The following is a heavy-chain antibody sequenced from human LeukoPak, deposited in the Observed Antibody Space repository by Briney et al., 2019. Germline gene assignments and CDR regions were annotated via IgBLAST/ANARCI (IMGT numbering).Heavy chain of an antibody. CDR3: ARSRPRSLFIRFVGPFDY. CDR1: GGSISSSSYY. Sequence: PSETLSLTCTVSGGSISSSSYYWGWIRQPPGKGLEWIGSIYYSGSTYYNPSLKSRVTISVDTSKNQFSLKLSSVTAADTAVYYCARSRPRSLFIRFVGPFDYWGQGTLVTVSS. V-gene: IGHV4-39*07. D-gene: IGHD3-10*01. CDR2: IYYSGST. J-gene: IGHJ4*02.